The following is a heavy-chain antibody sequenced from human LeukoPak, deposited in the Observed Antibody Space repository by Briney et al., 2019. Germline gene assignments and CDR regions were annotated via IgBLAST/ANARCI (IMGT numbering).Heavy chain of an antibody. CDR2: IYTSGST. CDR1: GGSISSYY. Sequence: PSETLSLTCTVSGGSISSYYWSRIRQPAGKGLEWIGRIYTSGSTNYNPSLKSRVTMSVDTSKNQFSLKLSSVTAADTAVYCARASGWFPDYYFDYWGQGTLVTVSS. CDR3: ARASGWFPDYYFDY. V-gene: IGHV4-4*07. J-gene: IGHJ4*02. D-gene: IGHD6-19*01.